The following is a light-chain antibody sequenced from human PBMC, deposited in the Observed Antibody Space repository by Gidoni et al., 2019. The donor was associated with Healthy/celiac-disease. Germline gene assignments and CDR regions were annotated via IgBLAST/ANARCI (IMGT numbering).Light chain of an antibody. J-gene: IGKJ4*01. Sequence: DIQMTRSPSSLSASVGDRVTITCQASQDSSNYLNWYQQKPGKAPKLLIYDASNLETGVPSRFSGSGSGTDFTFTISSLQPEDIAIYYCQQYDSLRLTFGGGTKVEIK. V-gene: IGKV1-33*01. CDR2: DAS. CDR1: QDSSNY. CDR3: QQYDSLRLT.